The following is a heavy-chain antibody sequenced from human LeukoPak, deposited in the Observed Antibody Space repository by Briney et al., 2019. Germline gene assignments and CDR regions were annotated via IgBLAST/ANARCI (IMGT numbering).Heavy chain of an antibody. CDR3: ARGDAFDI. CDR2: IYHSGST. Sequence: PSETLSLTCAVSGGSISSGGYSWSWIRQPPGKGLEWIRYIYHSGSTYYNPSLKSRVTISVDRSKNQFSLKLSSVTAADTAVYYCARGDAFDIWGQGTMVTVSS. CDR1: GGSISSGGYS. V-gene: IGHV4-30-2*01. J-gene: IGHJ3*02.